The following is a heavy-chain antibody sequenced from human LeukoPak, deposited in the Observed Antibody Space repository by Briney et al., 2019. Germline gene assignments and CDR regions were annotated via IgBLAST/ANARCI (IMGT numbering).Heavy chain of an antibody. J-gene: IGHJ6*03. CDR1: GFTFGDYA. CDR2: IRSKVYGGTT. D-gene: IGHD3-10*01. Sequence: GGSLRLSCTASGFTFGDYAMSWVRQAPGKGLEWVGFIRSKVYGGTTEYAASVKGRFTISRDDSKSIAYLQVNSLRTEDTAVYYCTTVDAGTYYYYMDIWGKGTTVTVSS. V-gene: IGHV3-49*04. CDR3: TTVDAGTYYYYMDI.